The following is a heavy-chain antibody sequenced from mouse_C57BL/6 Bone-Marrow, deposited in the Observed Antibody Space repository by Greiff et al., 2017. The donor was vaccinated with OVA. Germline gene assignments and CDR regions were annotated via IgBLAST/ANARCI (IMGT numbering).Heavy chain of an antibody. V-gene: IGHV14-4*01. CDR1: GFNIKDDY. J-gene: IGHJ4*01. CDR2: IDPENGDT. CDR3: TTTTVVGDYARDD. D-gene: IGHD1-1*01. Sequence: VQLQQSGAELVRPGASVKLSRTASGFNIKDDYMHWVKQRPEQGLEWIGWIDPENGDTEYASKFQGKATITADTSSNTAYLQLSSLTSEDTAVYYCTTTTVVGDYARDDWGQGTSVTVAS.